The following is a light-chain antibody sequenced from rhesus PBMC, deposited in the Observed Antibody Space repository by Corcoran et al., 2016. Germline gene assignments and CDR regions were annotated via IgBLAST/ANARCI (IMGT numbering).Light chain of an antibody. Sequence: DIQMTQSPSSLSASVGDRVTITCRASENVNNYLNWYQQKPGKAPKLLIYKASTLQSGVPSRFSGSGSGTDYTFTLSSLQPEDVATYYCQHSYGTPFTFGPGTKLEIK. CDR2: KAS. V-gene: IGKV1-74*01. CDR3: QHSYGTPFT. J-gene: IGKJ3*01. CDR1: ENVNNY.